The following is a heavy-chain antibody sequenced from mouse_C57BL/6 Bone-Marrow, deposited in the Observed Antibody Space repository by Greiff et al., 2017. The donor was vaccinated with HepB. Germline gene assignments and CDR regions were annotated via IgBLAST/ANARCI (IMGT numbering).Heavy chain of an antibody. J-gene: IGHJ3*01. CDR2: IDPETGGT. CDR3: TRASSGFFAY. D-gene: IGHD3-2*02. V-gene: IGHV1-15*01. CDR1: GYTFTDYE. Sequence: QVQLKESGAELVRPGASVTLSCKASGYTFTDYEMHWVKQTPVHGLEWIGAIDPETGGTAYNQKFKGKAILTADKSSSTAYMELRSLTSEDSAVYYCTRASSGFFAYWGQGTLVTVSA.